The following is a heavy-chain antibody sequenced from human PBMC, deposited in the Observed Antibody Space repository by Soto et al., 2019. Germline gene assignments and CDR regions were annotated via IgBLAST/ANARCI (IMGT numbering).Heavy chain of an antibody. Sequence: QVQLVESGGGVVQPGRSLRLSCAASGFTFSSYGMHWVRQAPGKGLEWVAVIWYDGSNKYYADSVKGRFTISRDNSKNTLYLQMNSLRAEDTAVYYCATLSLYCISTSCYGYWGQGTLVTVSS. J-gene: IGHJ4*02. CDR2: IWYDGSNK. V-gene: IGHV3-33*01. CDR1: GFTFSSYG. CDR3: ATLSLYCISTSCYGY. D-gene: IGHD2-2*01.